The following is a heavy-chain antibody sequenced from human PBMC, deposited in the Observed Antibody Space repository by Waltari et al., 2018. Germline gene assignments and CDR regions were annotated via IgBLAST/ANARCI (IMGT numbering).Heavy chain of an antibody. Sequence: QVQLVQSGAEVKKPGSSVKVSCKASGGTFSSYAISWVPPAPGQGLEWMGGIIPIFGTANYAQKFQGRGTITADESTSTAYMELSSLRSEDTAVYYCAGPHSSGGRSSFYYFDYWGQGTLVTVSS. V-gene: IGHV1-69*13. J-gene: IGHJ4*02. D-gene: IGHD6-19*01. CDR3: AGPHSSGGRSSFYYFDY. CDR2: IIPIFGTA. CDR1: GGTFSSYA.